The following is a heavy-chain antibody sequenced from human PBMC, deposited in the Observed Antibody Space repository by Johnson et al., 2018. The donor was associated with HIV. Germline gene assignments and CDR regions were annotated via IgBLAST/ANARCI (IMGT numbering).Heavy chain of an antibody. CDR1: GFTFSSYD. CDR2: ISSDGSNK. J-gene: IGHJ3*02. CDR3: AREGGRDAFDI. D-gene: IGHD2-15*01. V-gene: IGHV3-30*03. Sequence: QVQLVESGGGLVQPGGSLRLSCAASGFTFSSYDMHWVRQAPGKGLEWVAVISSDGSNKYYADSVKGRFTISRDNSKNTLYLQMNILRAEDTAVYYCAREGGRDAFDIWGQGTMVTVSS.